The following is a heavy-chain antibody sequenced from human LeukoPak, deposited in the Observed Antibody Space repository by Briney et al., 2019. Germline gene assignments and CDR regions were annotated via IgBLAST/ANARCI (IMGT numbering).Heavy chain of an antibody. CDR3: ARDPDSSAFDY. CDR2: IKYDGTVK. D-gene: IGHD2-15*01. Sequence: GGSLRLSCAASGFTFNSYGMSWVRQAPGKGLGFLANIKYDGTVKNYLDSVKGRFTISRDNPKNSMYLQMDSLRAEDTAIYYCARDPDSSAFDYWGQGALVTVSS. V-gene: IGHV3-7*01. J-gene: IGHJ4*02. CDR1: GFTFNSYG.